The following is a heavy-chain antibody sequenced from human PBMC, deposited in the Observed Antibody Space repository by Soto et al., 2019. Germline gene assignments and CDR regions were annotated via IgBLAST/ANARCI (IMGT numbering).Heavy chain of an antibody. V-gene: IGHV1-3*01. CDR3: ARDMYYDFWSGLFDY. CDR1: GNTVPNYA. J-gene: IGHJ4*02. CDR2: INAGNGNT. D-gene: IGHD3-3*01. Sequence: GASVKVSCKASGNTVPNYAIHWVRQAPGQRLEWMGWINAGNGNTKYSQKFQGRVTITRDTSASTAYMELSSLRSEDTAVYYCARDMYYDFWSGLFDYWGQGTLVTVSS.